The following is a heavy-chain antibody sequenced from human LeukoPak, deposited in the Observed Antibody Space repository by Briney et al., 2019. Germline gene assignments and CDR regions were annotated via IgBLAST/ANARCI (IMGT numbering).Heavy chain of an antibody. J-gene: IGHJ5*02. CDR3: ARDRYDFDSPGWFDP. V-gene: IGHV3-21*01. CDR2: ISSSSSYI. Sequence: GGSLRLSCAASGFTFSSYSMNWVRQAPGKGLEWVSSISSSSSYIYYADSAKGRFTISRDNAKNSLYLQMNSLRAEDTAVYYCARDRYDFDSPGWFDPWGQGTLVTVSS. CDR1: GFTFSSYS. D-gene: IGHD3/OR15-3a*01.